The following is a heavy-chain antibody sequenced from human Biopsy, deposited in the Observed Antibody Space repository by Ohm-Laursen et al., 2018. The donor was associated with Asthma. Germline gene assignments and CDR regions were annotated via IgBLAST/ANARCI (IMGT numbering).Heavy chain of an antibody. V-gene: IGHV3-30*01. CDR1: RFTYE. CDR3: VRDGTDDAFDI. D-gene: IGHD1-1*01. J-gene: IGHJ3*02. CDR2: ISKDASTQ. Sequence: SLRLSCTASRFTYEMHWVRQAPGKGLEWVGVISKDASTQDYADSVKGRFTMARDNSKNTLDLQMNSLREEDTAVYYCVRDGTDDAFDIWGQGTVVSVSS.